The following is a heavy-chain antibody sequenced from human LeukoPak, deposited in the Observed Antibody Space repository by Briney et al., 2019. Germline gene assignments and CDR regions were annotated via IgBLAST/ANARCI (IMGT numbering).Heavy chain of an antibody. CDR3: ARGRQGVRPWYSSSWYFDY. Sequence: PGGSLRLSCAASGFTFSTYWMSWVRRAPGKGLEWVANIKRDGSEKYYVDSVKGRFTTSRDNAKNSLYLQMNSLRAEDTALYYCARGRQGVRPWYSSSWYFDYWGQGTLVTVSS. D-gene: IGHD6-13*01. J-gene: IGHJ4*02. CDR1: GFTFSTYW. V-gene: IGHV3-7*01. CDR2: IKRDGSEK.